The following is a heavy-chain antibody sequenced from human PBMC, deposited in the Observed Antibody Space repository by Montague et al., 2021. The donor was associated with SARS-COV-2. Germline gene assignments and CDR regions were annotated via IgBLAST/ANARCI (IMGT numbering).Heavy chain of an antibody. CDR1: GFTFSSYG. J-gene: IGHJ6*02. CDR3: AKDQGDCSSSRCFRGWTYYYYGMDV. CDR2: ISYDGSNK. Sequence: SLRLSCAASGFTFSSYGIHWVRQAPVKGLEWVAVISYDGSNKHYXDSVKGRFTISRDNSKNTLYLQMNSLRAEDTAVYYCAKDQGDCSSSRCFRGWTYYYYGMDVWGQGTTVTVSS. D-gene: IGHD2-2*01. V-gene: IGHV3-30*18.